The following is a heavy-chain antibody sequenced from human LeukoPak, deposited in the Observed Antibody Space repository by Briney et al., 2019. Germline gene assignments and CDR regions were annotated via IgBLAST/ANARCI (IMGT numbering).Heavy chain of an antibody. D-gene: IGHD3-16*02. CDR2: INHSGST. Sequence: SETLSLTCAVYGGSFSGYYWSWIRQPPGKELEWIGEINHSGSTNYNPSLKSRVTISVDTSKNQFSLKLSSVTAADTAVYYCARSLGVWGSYRYIFDYWGQGTLVTVSS. J-gene: IGHJ4*02. CDR3: ARSLGVWGSYRYIFDY. V-gene: IGHV4-34*01. CDR1: GGSFSGYY.